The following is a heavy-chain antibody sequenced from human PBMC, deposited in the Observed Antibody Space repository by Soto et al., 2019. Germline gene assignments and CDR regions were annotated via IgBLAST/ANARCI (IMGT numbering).Heavy chain of an antibody. Sequence: QVQLVQSGAEVKKPGSSVKVSCKASGGTFSSYAISWVRQAPGQGLEWMGGIIPIFGTANYAQKFQGRVTITADESTSTAYMELSSLRSEDTAVYYCARDRATVVTPGEEYYFDYWGQGTLVTVSS. CDR1: GGTFSSYA. D-gene: IGHD4-17*01. CDR3: ARDRATVVTPGEEYYFDY. CDR2: IIPIFGTA. V-gene: IGHV1-69*01. J-gene: IGHJ4*02.